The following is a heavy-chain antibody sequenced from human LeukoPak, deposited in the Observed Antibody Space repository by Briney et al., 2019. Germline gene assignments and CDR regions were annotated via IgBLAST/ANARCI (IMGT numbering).Heavy chain of an antibody. CDR3: ATGSNFWSGYYAPPTSLNMDV. CDR1: GFTVSSNY. D-gene: IGHD3-3*01. CDR2: IYSGGST. J-gene: IGHJ6*03. Sequence: GGSLRLSCAASGFTVSSNYMSWVRQAPGKGLEWVSVIYSGGSTYYADSVKGRFTISRDNSKNTLYLQMNSLRAEDTAVYYCATGSNFWSGYYAPPTSLNMDVWGKGTTVTVSS. V-gene: IGHV3-53*01.